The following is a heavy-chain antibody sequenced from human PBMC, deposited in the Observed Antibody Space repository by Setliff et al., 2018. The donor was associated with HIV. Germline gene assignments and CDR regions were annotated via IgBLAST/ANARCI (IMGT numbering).Heavy chain of an antibody. J-gene: IGHJ1*01. D-gene: IGHD6-19*01. Sequence: SVKVSCKASGGTFSSYAINWVRQAPGQGLEWMGGIIPIFGKANYAQKFQGRVTITRDTSASTGYMEVNSLRSEDTALYYCARDIGGWHEIETEYFQHWGQGALVTVSS. CDR2: IIPIFGKA. V-gene: IGHV1-69*05. CDR1: GGTFSSYA. CDR3: ARDIGGWHEIETEYFQH.